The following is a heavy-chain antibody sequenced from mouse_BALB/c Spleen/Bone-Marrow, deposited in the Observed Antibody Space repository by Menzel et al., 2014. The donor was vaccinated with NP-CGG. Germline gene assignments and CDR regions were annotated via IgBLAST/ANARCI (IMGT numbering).Heavy chain of an antibody. D-gene: IGHD2-2*01. CDR1: GYTFTSYV. V-gene: IGHV1-14*01. CDR2: INPYNDGT. J-gene: IGHJ1*01. CDR3: ARSLYGFDWYFDV. Sequence: VQLQQSGPELVKPGASVMMSCKASGYTFTSYVMHWVKQKPGQGLEWIGNINPYNDGTKYNEKFKGKATLTSDKFSSTAYMELGSLTSEDSAVYYCARSLYGFDWYFDVWGAGTTVTVSS.